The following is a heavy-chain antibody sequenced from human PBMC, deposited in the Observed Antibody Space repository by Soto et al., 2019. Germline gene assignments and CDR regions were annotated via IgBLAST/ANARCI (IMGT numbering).Heavy chain of an antibody. J-gene: IGHJ3*02. Sequence: GGSLRLSCGASGFTFSRYGFHWVRQAPGKGLEWVAVIMSDGSNKYHADSVEGRFTISRDNSKDTLYLQMNSLRAEDTAVYYCARDDAFQNENGFDIWGQGTMVTVSS. V-gene: IGHV3-33*01. CDR3: ARDDAFQNENGFDI. CDR1: GFTFSRYG. CDR2: IMSDGSNK. D-gene: IGHD1-1*01.